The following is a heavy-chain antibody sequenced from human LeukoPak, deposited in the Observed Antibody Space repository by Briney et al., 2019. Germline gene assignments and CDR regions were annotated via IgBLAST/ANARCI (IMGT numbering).Heavy chain of an antibody. Sequence: GGSLRLSCAASGFTVSTNYMSWVRQAPGKGLEWVSVIYSGGSTYYADSVQGRFTISRDNSQNTPYLQMNSLRAEDTARYYCARGVITVPGPLDYWGQGTLVTVSS. CDR1: GFTVSTNY. CDR2: IYSGGST. V-gene: IGHV3-53*01. D-gene: IGHD6-19*01. CDR3: ARGVITVPGPLDY. J-gene: IGHJ4*02.